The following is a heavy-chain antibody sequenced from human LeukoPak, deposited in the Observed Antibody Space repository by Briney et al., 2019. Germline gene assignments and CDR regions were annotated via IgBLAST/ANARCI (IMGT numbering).Heavy chain of an antibody. D-gene: IGHD2/OR15-2a*01. Sequence: GGSLRLSCAASGFTSSNYWMHWVRHAPGKGLVWVSRINSDGSSTNYADSVKGRFTISRDNAKNTLYLQMNSLRAEDMAVYYCARRISPNAFDIWGQGTMVTVSS. J-gene: IGHJ3*02. CDR2: INSDGSST. V-gene: IGHV3-74*01. CDR3: ARRISPNAFDI. CDR1: GFTSSNYW.